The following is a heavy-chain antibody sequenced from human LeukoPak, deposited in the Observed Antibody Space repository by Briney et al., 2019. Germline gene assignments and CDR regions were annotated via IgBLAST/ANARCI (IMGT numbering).Heavy chain of an antibody. V-gene: IGHV3-30*04. CDR3: ARDHYDSRDDY. CDR1: GFTFSSYA. D-gene: IGHD3-22*01. J-gene: IGHJ4*02. Sequence: GGSLRLSCAASGFTFSSYAMHWVRQAPGKGLEWVAVISYDGSNKYYADSVKGRFTISRDNSKNTLYLQMNSLRAEDTAVYYCARDHYDSRDDYWGQGTLVTVSS. CDR2: ISYDGSNK.